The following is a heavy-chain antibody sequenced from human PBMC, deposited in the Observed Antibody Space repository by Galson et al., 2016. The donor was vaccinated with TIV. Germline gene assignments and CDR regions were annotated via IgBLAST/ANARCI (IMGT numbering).Heavy chain of an antibody. V-gene: IGHV3-7*01. CDR3: ARDWDDYGAHSALDD. CDR1: GFTFSTYW. D-gene: IGHD4-17*01. CDR2: IKQDGTDQ. J-gene: IGHJ4*02. Sequence: SLRLSCAASGFTFSTYWMSWVRQAPGEGLQWVANIKQDGTDQNYVDSVKGRFSISRDNAKNSLFLQMNTLRPEDTAVYCCARDWDDYGAHSALDDWGQGTLVTVSS.